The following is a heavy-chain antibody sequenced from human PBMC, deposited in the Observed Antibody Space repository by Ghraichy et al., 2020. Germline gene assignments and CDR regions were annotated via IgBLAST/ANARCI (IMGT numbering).Heavy chain of an antibody. CDR2: IWYDGSNK. V-gene: IGHV3-33*01. D-gene: IGHD3-10*01. CDR1: GFTFSSYG. Sequence: GGSLRLSCAASGFTFSSYGMHWVRQAPGKGLEWVALIWYDGSNKYYADSVKGRFTIPRDNSKNTLYVQMNSLRAEDTAVYYCARDGGFGELFVDYWGQGTLVTVSS. J-gene: IGHJ4*02. CDR3: ARDGGFGELFVDY.